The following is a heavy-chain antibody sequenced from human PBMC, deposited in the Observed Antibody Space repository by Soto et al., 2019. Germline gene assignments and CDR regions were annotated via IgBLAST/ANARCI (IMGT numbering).Heavy chain of an antibody. Sequence: EVQLVETGGGLIQPGGSLRLSCAVSGFTVSSNYMNWVRRAPGKGLEWVSVIYSGGTTDYADSVKGRFTITRDSSKNTLYRQMNSLGAEDTAVYYCARGLRLSEWWFDYWGQGTLVTVSS. V-gene: IGHV3-53*02. CDR3: ARGLRLSEWWFDY. D-gene: IGHD2-8*01. J-gene: IGHJ4*02. CDR2: IYSGGTT. CDR1: GFTVSSNY.